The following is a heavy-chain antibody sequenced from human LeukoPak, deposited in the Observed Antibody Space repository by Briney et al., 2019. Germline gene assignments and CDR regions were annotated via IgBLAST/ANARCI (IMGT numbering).Heavy chain of an antibody. Sequence: ASVKVSCKASGYTFTSYGISWGRQAPGQGFEWMGWISAYNGNTNYAQKLQGRVTMTTDTSTSTAYMELRSLRSDDTAVYYCASSSYSSGWYGEVDYWGQGTLVTVSS. CDR1: GYTFTSYG. D-gene: IGHD6-19*01. V-gene: IGHV1-18*01. J-gene: IGHJ4*02. CDR3: ASSSYSSGWYGEVDY. CDR2: ISAYNGNT.